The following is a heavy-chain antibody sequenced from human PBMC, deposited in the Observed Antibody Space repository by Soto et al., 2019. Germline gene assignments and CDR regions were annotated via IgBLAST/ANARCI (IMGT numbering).Heavy chain of an antibody. D-gene: IGHD3-22*01. CDR3: AASRPYSSSDYSGFHSGVDV. V-gene: IGHV3-9*01. Sequence: EVQLVESGGGLVQPGRSLRLSCAASGFTFDDYAMHWVRQVPGKGLQWVSGLSWNGVTIGYAASVKGRFTISRDNAKKTGHLQMNGVRPDDTALYYCAASRPYSSSDYSGFHSGVDVWGLGTTVTVS. J-gene: IGHJ6*02. CDR1: GFTFDDYA. CDR2: LSWNGVTI.